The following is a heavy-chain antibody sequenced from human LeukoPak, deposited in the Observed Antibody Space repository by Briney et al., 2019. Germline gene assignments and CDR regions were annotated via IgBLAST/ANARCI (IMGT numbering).Heavy chain of an antibody. CDR2: IYYSGST. CDR1: GGSISSYY. CDR3: ARSTLGVPLHY. Sequence: SETLSLTCTVSGGSISSYYWSWIRQPPGKGLEWIGYIYYSGSTNYNPSLKSRVTISVDTSKNQLSLKLSSVTAADTAVYCCARSTLGVPLHYWGQGTLVTVSS. J-gene: IGHJ4*02. D-gene: IGHD3-16*01. V-gene: IGHV4-59*01.